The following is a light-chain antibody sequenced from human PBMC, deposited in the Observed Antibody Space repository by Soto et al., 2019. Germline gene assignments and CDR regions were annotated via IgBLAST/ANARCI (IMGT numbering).Light chain of an antibody. V-gene: IGKV3-20*01. J-gene: IGKJ1*01. CDR2: AAS. CDR3: LQYGVPLWT. CDR1: QSVTANY. Sequence: EIALTQSPGTLSLSTGERATLSCRASQSVTANYLAWYQQKPGQAPRLLIYAASIGATGVPDRFSGSGSGTDFTLTISRLEPEDFAVYYCLQYGVPLWTFGQGTKV.